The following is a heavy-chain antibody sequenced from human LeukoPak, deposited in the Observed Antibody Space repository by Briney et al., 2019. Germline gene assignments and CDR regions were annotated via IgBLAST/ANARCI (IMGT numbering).Heavy chain of an antibody. J-gene: IGHJ6*02. D-gene: IGHD6-13*01. Sequence: PGGSLRLSCAASGFTFSSYSMNWVRQAPGKGLEWVSSISSSSSYIYYADSVKGRFTISRDNAKNSLYLQMNSLRAEDTAAYYCARDRASAELVREYYYYYGMDVWGQGTTVTVSS. CDR3: ARDRASAELVREYYYYYGMDV. CDR1: GFTFSSYS. CDR2: ISSSSSYI. V-gene: IGHV3-21*01.